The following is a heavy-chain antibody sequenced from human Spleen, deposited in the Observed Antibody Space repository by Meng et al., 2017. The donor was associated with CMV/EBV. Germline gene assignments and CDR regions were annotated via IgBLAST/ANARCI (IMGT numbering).Heavy chain of an antibody. D-gene: IGHD2-2*01. Sequence: GESLKISCAASGFTFSSYAMHWVRQAPGKGLEWVAVISYDGSNKYYADSVKGRFTISRDNSKNTLSLQMNSLRPEDTAVYYCAKAGGYCSSVSCSRFDPWGQGTLVTVSS. CDR3: AKAGGYCSSVSCSRFDP. V-gene: IGHV3-30*04. J-gene: IGHJ5*02. CDR2: ISYDGSNK. CDR1: GFTFSSYA.